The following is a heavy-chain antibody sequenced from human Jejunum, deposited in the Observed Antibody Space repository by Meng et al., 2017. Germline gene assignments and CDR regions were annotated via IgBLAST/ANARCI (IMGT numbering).Heavy chain of an antibody. J-gene: IGHJ4*02. CDR3: ARDRLVAVAGTDDY. D-gene: IGHD6-19*01. V-gene: IGHV3-66*02. Sequence: GGSLRLSCAASGFTVSSNYISWVRQAPGKGLEWVSVIYAGGGTYYADSVKGRFTVSRDNSKDTLYLQMNSLRPEDTAVYYCARDRLVAVAGTDDYWGQGTLVTVSS. CDR1: GFTVSSNY. CDR2: IYAGGGT.